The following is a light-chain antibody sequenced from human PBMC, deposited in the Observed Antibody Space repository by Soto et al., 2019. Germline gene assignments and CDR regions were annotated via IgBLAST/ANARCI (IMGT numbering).Light chain of an antibody. J-gene: IGKJ4*01. CDR3: MQGLTTPLT. Sequence: DIVLTQSPLALPVTPGEPASISCRSSQSLLSSNGNTYLDWYLQKPGQSPQVLIYLGSNRASGVPDRFSGSGSGTDFTLKISRVEAEDVGICYCMQGLTTPLTFGGGTKVEIK. V-gene: IGKV2-28*01. CDR2: LGS. CDR1: QSLLSSNGNTY.